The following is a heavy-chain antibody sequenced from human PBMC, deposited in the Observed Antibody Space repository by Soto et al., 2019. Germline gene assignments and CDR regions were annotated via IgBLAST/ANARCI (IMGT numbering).Heavy chain of an antibody. Sequence: GGSLRLSCAASGFIFNTYHMDWVRQAPGKGLEWLSYISSSGSALFYADSVQGRFTISRDNAKNTLYLQMNSLRDEDTAVYYCARESRFLEWLSLNWFDPWGQGTLVTVSS. CDR2: ISSSGSAL. D-gene: IGHD3-3*01. J-gene: IGHJ5*02. V-gene: IGHV3-48*02. CDR3: ARESRFLEWLSLNWFDP. CDR1: GFIFNTYH.